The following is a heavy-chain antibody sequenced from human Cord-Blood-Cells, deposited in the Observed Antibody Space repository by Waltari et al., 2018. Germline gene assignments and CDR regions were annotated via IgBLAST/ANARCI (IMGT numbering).Heavy chain of an antibody. D-gene: IGHD7-27*01. V-gene: IGHV4-39*01. CDR1: GGSISSSSYY. CDR2: IYYSGST. CDR3: ARHSTGAFDY. Sequence: QLQLQESGPGLVKPSETLSPTCTVSGGSISSSSYYWGWIRQPPGKGLEWIGSIYYSGSTYYNPSLKGRGTISVDTSKNQFSLKPSSVTAADTAVYYCARHSTGAFDYWGQGTLVTVSS. J-gene: IGHJ4*02.